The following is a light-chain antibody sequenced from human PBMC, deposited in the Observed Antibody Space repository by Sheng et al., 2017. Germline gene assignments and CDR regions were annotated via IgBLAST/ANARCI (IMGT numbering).Light chain of an antibody. CDR2: KVS. V-gene: IGKV1-5*03. Sequence: DIQMTQSPSTLSASVGDRVTITCRASQIINNWLAWYQQKPGQAPKFLIYKVSSLESVVPSRFQRQWALGQNFTLTITSLQPDDFATYYCQQYNTDPWTFGQGTKVEIE. J-gene: IGKJ1*01. CDR3: QQYNTDPWT. CDR1: QIINNW.